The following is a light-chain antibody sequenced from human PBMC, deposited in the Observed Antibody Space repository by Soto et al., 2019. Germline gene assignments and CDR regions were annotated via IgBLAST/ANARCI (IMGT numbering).Light chain of an antibody. Sequence: EIVLTQSPGTLSLSPGERATLSCRARQSVSSSYLAWYQQKPGQAPRLLIYGASSRATGIPDRFSGSGSGTDFTLTISRLEPEDCAVYYCQQYGSSQFTFGPGTKVDIK. CDR2: GAS. CDR3: QQYGSSQFT. CDR1: QSVSSSY. V-gene: IGKV3-20*01. J-gene: IGKJ3*01.